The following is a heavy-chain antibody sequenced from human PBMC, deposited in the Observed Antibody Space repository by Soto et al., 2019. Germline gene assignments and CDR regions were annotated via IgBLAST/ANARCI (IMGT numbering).Heavy chain of an antibody. CDR2: IWYDGNSK. CDR1: GFTFSSYG. V-gene: IGHV3-33*01. D-gene: IGHD7-27*01. J-gene: IGHJ4*02. Sequence: QVQLVESGGGVVQPGRSLRLSCAASGFTFSSYGMHWVRQAPGKGLEWMAVIWYDGNSKDYGDSVRGRFTVSRDNSKNTLYLQMDSLRAEDTAVYYCARDSSSGEGFDFWGQGTLDTVSS. CDR3: ARDSSSGEGFDF.